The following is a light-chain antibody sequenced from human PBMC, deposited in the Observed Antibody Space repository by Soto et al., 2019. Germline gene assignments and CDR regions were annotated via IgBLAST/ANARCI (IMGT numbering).Light chain of an antibody. V-gene: IGKV3-11*01. CDR3: LQDYDFPYT. Sequence: ETVLTQSPATLSLSPGERATLSCRASQSVSNYFAWHQQKPGQAPRLLIYDASNMATGIPASFSGSGSRTDFSLPINDLQPEDVATYLGLQDYDFPYTFGQGTKLEL. J-gene: IGKJ2*01. CDR1: QSVSNY. CDR2: DAS.